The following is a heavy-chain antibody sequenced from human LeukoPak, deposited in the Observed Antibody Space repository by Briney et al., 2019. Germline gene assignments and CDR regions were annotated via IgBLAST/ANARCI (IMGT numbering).Heavy chain of an antibody. V-gene: IGHV3-64*01. CDR1: GFIFSGYA. CDR3: ARERGSGWFRYFDY. D-gene: IGHD6-19*01. J-gene: IGHJ4*02. Sequence: HGGSLRLSCAASGFIFSGYAIYWVRQAPGKGLEYVSGISSNGGSSYYANSVEGRFTISRDNSKNMLYLQMGSLRAEDMAVYYCARERGSGWFRYFDYWGQGTLVTVSS. CDR2: ISSNGGSS.